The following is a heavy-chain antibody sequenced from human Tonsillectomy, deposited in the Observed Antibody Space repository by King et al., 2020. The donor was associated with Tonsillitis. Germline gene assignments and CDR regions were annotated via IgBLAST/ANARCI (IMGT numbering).Heavy chain of an antibody. CDR1: GFTFDDYS. V-gene: IGHV3-43*01. J-gene: IGHJ4*02. Sequence: DVQLVESGGVVVQPGESLRLSCAASGFTFDDYSMHWVRQAPGKGLEWVSVISWDGGSRYYAGSVKGRFTISRDNIKNSLYLQMNSLRTEDTAFYYCAKSFDADDCSAGSCYSSPDYWGQGTLVTVSS. D-gene: IGHD2-15*01. CDR2: ISWDGGSR. CDR3: AKSFDADDCSAGSCYSSPDY.